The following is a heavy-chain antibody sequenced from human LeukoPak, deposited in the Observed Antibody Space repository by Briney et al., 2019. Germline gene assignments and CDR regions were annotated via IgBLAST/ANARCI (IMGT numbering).Heavy chain of an antibody. CDR1: GFTFSSYA. V-gene: IGHV3-23*05. CDR2: ITDNGNTT. Sequence: GGSLRLSCAASGFTFSSYAMNWVRLSAGKGLEWVSAITDNGNTTYYADSVKGRFTISRDNSKNTLYLQMNSLRAEDTAVYYCAKVGSSWYSYWGQGTLVTVSS. J-gene: IGHJ4*02. CDR3: AKVGSSWYSY. D-gene: IGHD6-13*01.